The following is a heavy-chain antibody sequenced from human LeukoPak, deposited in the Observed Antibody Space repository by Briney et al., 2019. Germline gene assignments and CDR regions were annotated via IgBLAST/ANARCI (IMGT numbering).Heavy chain of an antibody. V-gene: IGHV3-33*01. CDR2: IWYDGSNK. CDR1: GFTFSSYG. D-gene: IGHD2-8*02. Sequence: PGGSLRLSCAASGFTFSSYGMHWVRQAPGKGLEWVAVIWYDGSNKYYADSVKGRFTISRDNSKNTLYLQMSSLRAEDTALYYCARDYYGTGYPFDYWGQGTLVTVSS. J-gene: IGHJ4*02. CDR3: ARDYYGTGYPFDY.